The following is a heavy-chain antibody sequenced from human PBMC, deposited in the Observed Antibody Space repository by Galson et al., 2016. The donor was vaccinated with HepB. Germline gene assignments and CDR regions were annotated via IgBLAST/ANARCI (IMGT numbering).Heavy chain of an antibody. V-gene: IGHV3-30-3*01. CDR3: ARGARGLRYYFDY. CDR1: GFNFSNYA. J-gene: IGHJ4*02. D-gene: IGHD3-10*01. CDR2: ISADGTNT. Sequence: SLRLSCAVFGFNFSNYAMHWVRQAPGKGLEWVGVISADGTNTHHSASVRGRLSVSRANSKNTLYLQMNTLRPDDTGVYFWARGARGLRYYFDYWGQGVRVTVSS.